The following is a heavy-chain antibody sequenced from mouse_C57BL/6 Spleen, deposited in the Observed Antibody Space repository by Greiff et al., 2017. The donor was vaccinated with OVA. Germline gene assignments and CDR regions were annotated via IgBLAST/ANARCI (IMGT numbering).Heavy chain of an antibody. CDR3: ARSEGLGHCDY. CDR2: IHPHSGST. D-gene: IGHD3-3*01. V-gene: IGHV1-64*01. J-gene: IGHJ2*01. Sequence: QVQLQQPGAELVKPGASVKLSCKASGYTFTSYWMPWVKQRPGQGLEWIGMIHPHSGSTNYNEKFKSKATLTVDKSSRTAYMQRSSLTSEDSAVYYCARSEGLGHCDYWGQGTTLTVSS. CDR1: GYTFTSYW.